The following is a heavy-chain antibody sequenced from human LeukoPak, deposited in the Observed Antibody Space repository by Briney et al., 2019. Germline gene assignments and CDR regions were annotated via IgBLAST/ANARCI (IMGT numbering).Heavy chain of an antibody. CDR2: IYYSGST. CDR3: ARRAARKTAARYYMDV. V-gene: IGHV4-39*01. J-gene: IGHJ6*03. CDR1: GGSTSSSSYY. D-gene: IGHD1-14*01. Sequence: PSETLSLTCTVSGGSTSSSSYYWGWIRQPPGKGLEWIGSIYYSGSTYYNPSLKSRVTISVDTSKNQFSLKLSSVTAADTAVYYCARRAARKTAARYYMDVWGKGTTVTVSS.